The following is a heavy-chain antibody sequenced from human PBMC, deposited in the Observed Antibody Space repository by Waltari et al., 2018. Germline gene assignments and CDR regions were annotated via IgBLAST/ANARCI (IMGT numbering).Heavy chain of an antibody. Sequence: EVQLVESGGGLVQPGGSLRLSCAASGFTFSSYWMSWVRQAPGKGLEWVANIKQDGSEKYDVDAVKGRFTISRDNAKNSLYLQMNSLRAEDTAVYYCAREAAAGIAGRAGAFDIWGQGTMVTVSS. CDR2: IKQDGSEK. CDR3: AREAAAGIAGRAGAFDI. V-gene: IGHV3-7*01. CDR1: GFTFSSYW. J-gene: IGHJ3*02. D-gene: IGHD6-13*01.